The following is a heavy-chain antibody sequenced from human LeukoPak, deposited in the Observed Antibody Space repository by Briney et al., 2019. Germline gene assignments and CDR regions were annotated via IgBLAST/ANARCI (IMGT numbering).Heavy chain of an antibody. CDR1: GFTFSSYN. CDR3: AELGITMIGGV. J-gene: IGHJ6*04. CDR2: ITSGSSSI. Sequence: TGGSLRLSCAASGFTFSSYNMNWVRQAPGQGLEWVSSITSGSSSISYADSVKGRFTISRDNAKNSLYLPMDRLRAEDTAVYYCAELGITMIGGVWGKGTTVTISS. V-gene: IGHV3-21*01. D-gene: IGHD3-10*02.